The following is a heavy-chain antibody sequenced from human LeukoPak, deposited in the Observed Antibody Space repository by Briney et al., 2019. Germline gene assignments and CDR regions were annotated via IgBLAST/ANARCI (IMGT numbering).Heavy chain of an antibody. J-gene: IGHJ5*02. CDR1: GGSSSSSSYY. D-gene: IGHD6-13*01. CDR2: IYYSGST. Sequence: SETLSLTCTVSGGSSSSSSYYWGWIRQPPGKGLEWIGSIYYSGSTYYNPSLKSRVTISVDTSKNQFSLKLSSVTAADTAVYYCARPSSSWYNWFDPWGQGTLVTVSS. V-gene: IGHV4-39*01. CDR3: ARPSSSWYNWFDP.